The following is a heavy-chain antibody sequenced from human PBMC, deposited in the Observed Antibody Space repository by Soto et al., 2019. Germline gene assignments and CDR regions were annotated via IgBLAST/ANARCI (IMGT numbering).Heavy chain of an antibody. CDR3: AKGVPGIAVAGTGYFQH. J-gene: IGHJ1*01. CDR2: ISGSGGTT. Sequence: GGSLRLSCAASRFTFSSYAMSWVRQAPGKGLEWVSGISGSGGTTYYADSVKGRFTISRDNSKNTLYLQMNSLGAEDTAVYYCAKGVPGIAVAGTGYFQHWGQGTLVTVSS. CDR1: RFTFSSYA. V-gene: IGHV3-23*01. D-gene: IGHD6-19*01.